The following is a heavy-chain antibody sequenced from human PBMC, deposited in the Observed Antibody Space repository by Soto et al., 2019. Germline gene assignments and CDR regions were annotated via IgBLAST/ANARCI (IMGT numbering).Heavy chain of an antibody. D-gene: IGHD3-10*01. CDR3: ARDPTGGRPDT. V-gene: IGHV3-74*01. CDR2: IKSEGGSI. Sequence: EVQLVESGGGLVQAGGSLRLSCAASGFTFSSYWMHWVRQAPGKGLVWVSRIKSEGGSISYADSVRGRFTISRDNAKNALYLQMNSLRAEDTAVYYCARDPTGGRPDTWGQGTMVTVSS. CDR1: GFTFSSYW. J-gene: IGHJ3*02.